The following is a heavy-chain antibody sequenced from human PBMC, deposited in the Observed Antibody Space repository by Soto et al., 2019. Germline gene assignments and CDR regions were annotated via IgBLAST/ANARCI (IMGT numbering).Heavy chain of an antibody. CDR2: IYFSGST. J-gene: IGHJ4*02. D-gene: IGHD6-19*01. CDR3: AGHRAVAGLDY. Sequence: SETLSLTCDVFGDSVNSDNYYWTWIRQPPEKDLEWIGNIYFSGSTYYNPSLNSRVTLSIDTSKNHFSLKLTSVTAADTAMYYCAGHRAVAGLDYWGQGTLVTVSS. V-gene: IGHV4-39*01. CDR1: GDSVNSDNYY.